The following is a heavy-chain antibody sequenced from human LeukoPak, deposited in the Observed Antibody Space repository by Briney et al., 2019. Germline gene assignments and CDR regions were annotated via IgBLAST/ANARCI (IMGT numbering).Heavy chain of an antibody. Sequence: APVKVSCKASGGTFSSYAISWVRQAPGQGLEWMGGIIPIFGTANYAQKFQGRVTIIADESTSTAYMELSSLRSEDTAVYYCARYCSGGSCEGWGQGTLVTVSS. CDR2: IIPIFGTA. D-gene: IGHD2-15*01. CDR1: GGTFSSYA. CDR3: ARYCSGGSCEG. V-gene: IGHV1-69*13. J-gene: IGHJ4*02.